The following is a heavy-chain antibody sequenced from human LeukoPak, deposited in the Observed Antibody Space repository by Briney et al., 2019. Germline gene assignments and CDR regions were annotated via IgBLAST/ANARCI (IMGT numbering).Heavy chain of an antibody. CDR2: IKQDGSEK. V-gene: IGHV3-7*01. CDR3: ATTGGWPLPYFAY. J-gene: IGHJ4*02. CDR1: GFTFSIYW. Sequence: GGSLRLSCAASGFTFSIYWMSWVRQAPGKGLEWVANIKQDGSEKNYVDSVKGRFTISRDNAKNSLYLQMNSLRAEDTAVYYCATTGGWPLPYFAYWGQGTLVTVSS. D-gene: IGHD6-19*01.